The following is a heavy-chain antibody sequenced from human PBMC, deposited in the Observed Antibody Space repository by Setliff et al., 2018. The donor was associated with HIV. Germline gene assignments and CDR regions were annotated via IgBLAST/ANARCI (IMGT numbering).Heavy chain of an antibody. Sequence: ASVKVSCKASGGSFSDYSISWVRQAPGQAFEWMGGIIPMVSLPNFAQSFLGRLTITANRSTTTAYMDLSSLGSEDTAMYYCAKESTIAARPARYFDLWGRGTLVTVSS. J-gene: IGHJ2*01. CDR3: AKESTIAARPARYFDL. CDR2: IIPMVSLP. CDR1: GGSFSDYS. D-gene: IGHD6-6*01. V-gene: IGHV1-69*10.